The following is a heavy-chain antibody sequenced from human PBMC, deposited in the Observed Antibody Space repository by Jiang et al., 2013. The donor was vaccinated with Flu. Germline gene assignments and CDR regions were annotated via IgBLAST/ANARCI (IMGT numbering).Heavy chain of an antibody. Sequence: GLVKPSETLSLTCTVSGGSISSSSFYWGWIRQPPGKGLEWIGSIYCGGSSYYNPSLKSRVTISPDMSKNQFSLKLNSVTAADTAVYYCARPFYGSPYSYGHWGQGALVTVPS. CDR1: GGSISSSSFY. CDR3: ARPFYGSPYSYGH. V-gene: IGHV4-39*07. D-gene: IGHD5-18*01. J-gene: IGHJ4*02. CDR2: IYCGGSS.